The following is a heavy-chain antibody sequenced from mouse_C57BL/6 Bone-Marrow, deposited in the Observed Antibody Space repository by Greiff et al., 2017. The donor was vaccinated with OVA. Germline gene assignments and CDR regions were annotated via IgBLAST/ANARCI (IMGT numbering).Heavy chain of an antibody. J-gene: IGHJ3*01. CDR2: FYPGSGSI. V-gene: IGHV1-62-2*01. D-gene: IGHD2-1*01. CDR1: GYTFTEYT. CDR3: ARHEGSSTAGGNYLFAY. Sequence: QVQLQQSGAELVKPGASVKLSCKASGYTFTEYTIHWVKQRSGQGLEWIGWFYPGSGSIKYNEKFKDKATLTADKSSSTVYMERSRLTSEDSAVYFCARHEGSSTAGGNYLFAYWGQGTLVTVSA.